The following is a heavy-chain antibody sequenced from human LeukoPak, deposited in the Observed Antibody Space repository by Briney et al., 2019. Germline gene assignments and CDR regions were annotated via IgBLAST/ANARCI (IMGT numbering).Heavy chain of an antibody. D-gene: IGHD3-22*01. Sequence: GGSLRLSCAASGFTFSSYSMNWVRQAPGKGLEWVSSISSSSSYIYYADSVKGRFTISRDNAKNSLYLQMNSLGAEDTAVYYCARESYYYDSSGYYSLDYWGQGTLVTVSS. CDR1: GFTFSSYS. J-gene: IGHJ4*02. CDR2: ISSSSSYI. V-gene: IGHV3-21*01. CDR3: ARESYYYDSSGYYSLDY.